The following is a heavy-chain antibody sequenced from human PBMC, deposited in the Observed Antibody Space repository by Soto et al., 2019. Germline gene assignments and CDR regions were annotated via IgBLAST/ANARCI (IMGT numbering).Heavy chain of an antibody. D-gene: IGHD4-17*01. CDR3: ARYPTLTDYFFHGMDV. CDR1: GCTFTNYW. J-gene: IGHJ6*02. CDR2: IYPGDSDT. V-gene: IGHV5-51*01. Sequence: GESLKISCKGSGCTFTNYWIVRVRQIPGKGLEWMGIIYPGDSDTRYSPSFQGQVTISADRSISTAYLQWSSLKASDTGMYYCARYPTLTDYFFHGMDVWGQGTTVTVSS.